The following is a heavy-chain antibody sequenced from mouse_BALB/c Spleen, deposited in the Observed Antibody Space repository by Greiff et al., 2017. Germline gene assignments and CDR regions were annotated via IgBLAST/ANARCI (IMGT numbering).Heavy chain of an antibody. D-gene: IGHD1-1*01. CDR1: GYTFTNYW. V-gene: IGHV1-63*02. CDR2: IYPGGGYP. CDR3: ARLTTVPLGYFDV. Sequence: QVQLQQSGAELVRPGTSVKISCKASGYTFTNYWLGWIKQRPGHGLEWIGDIYPGGGYPNYNEKFKGKATLTAGTSSSTAYMQLSSLTSEDSAVYFCARLTTVPLGYFDVWGAGTTVTVSS. J-gene: IGHJ1*01.